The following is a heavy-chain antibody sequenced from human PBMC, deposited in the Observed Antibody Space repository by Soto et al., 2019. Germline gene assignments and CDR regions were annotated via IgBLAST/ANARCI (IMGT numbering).Heavy chain of an antibody. D-gene: IGHD2-2*01. J-gene: IGHJ6*02. V-gene: IGHV3-73*01. Sequence: PGGSLRLSCAASGFTFIGSAMHWVRQASGKGLEWVGRIRSKANSYATAYAASVKGRFTISRDDSKNTAYLQMNSLKTEDTAVYYCTRPYYGSTSLRHYYYYGMDVWSQGTTVTVSS. CDR3: TRPYYGSTSLRHYYYYGMDV. CDR1: GFTFIGSA. CDR2: IRSKANSYAT.